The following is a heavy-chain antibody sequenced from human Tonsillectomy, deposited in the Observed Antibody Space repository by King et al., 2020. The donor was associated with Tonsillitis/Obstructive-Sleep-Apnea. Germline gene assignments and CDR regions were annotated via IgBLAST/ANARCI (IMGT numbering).Heavy chain of an antibody. J-gene: IGHJ4*02. V-gene: IGHV5-51*01. D-gene: IGHD6-13*01. CDR3: AGGSLGYTSNWYGIDY. CDR1: EYSFSNYW. CDR2: IYPGDSDT. Sequence: QLVQSGAEVKKPGESLKISCKGSEYSFSNYWIGWVRQMPGKGLEWMGIIYPGDSDTRYSPSFQGQVTISADKSISTAYLQWGSLKASDTAMYYCAGGSLGYTSNWYGIDYWGQGTLVTVSS.